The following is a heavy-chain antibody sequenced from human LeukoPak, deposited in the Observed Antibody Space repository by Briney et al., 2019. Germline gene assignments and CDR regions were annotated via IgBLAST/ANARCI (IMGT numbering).Heavy chain of an antibody. CDR1: GFTFSSST. D-gene: IGHD5-18*01. CDR2: ISGSSSYI. Sequence: TGGSLRLSCAASGFTFSSSTMNWVRQAPGKGLEWVSSISGSSSYIYYADSVKGRFTISRDNAKNSLYLQMNSLRAEDTALYYCARGYSYDFDYWGQGTLVTVSS. V-gene: IGHV3-21*01. CDR3: ARGYSYDFDY. J-gene: IGHJ4*02.